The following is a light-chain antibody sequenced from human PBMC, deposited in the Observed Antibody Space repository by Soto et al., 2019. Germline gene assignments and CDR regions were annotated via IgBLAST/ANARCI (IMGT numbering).Light chain of an antibody. CDR3: QQYGSSWT. CDR2: GAS. V-gene: IGKV3-20*01. J-gene: IGKJ1*01. Sequence: PRERATLSCRASQSVSGSYLAWYQLRPGQAPRLLIYGASSRATGIPDRFSGSGSGTDFTLTISRLEPEDFAVYYCQQYGSSWTFGQGTKVEIK. CDR1: QSVSGSY.